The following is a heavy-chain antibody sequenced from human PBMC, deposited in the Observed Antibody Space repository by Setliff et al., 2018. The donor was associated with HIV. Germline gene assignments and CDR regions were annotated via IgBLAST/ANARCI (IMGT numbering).Heavy chain of an antibody. J-gene: IGHJ6*03. V-gene: IGHV3-21*01. CDR1: GFTFSSYS. D-gene: IGHD7-27*01. Sequence: GGSLRLSCAASGFTFSSYSMNWVRQAPGKGLEWVSSISSSSSYIYYADSVKGRFTISRDNAKNSLYLHMNSLRADDTAVYYCARGETGDARGYSYYYYMDVWGKGTTVTVPS. CDR2: ISSSSSYI. CDR3: ARGETGDARGYSYYYYMDV.